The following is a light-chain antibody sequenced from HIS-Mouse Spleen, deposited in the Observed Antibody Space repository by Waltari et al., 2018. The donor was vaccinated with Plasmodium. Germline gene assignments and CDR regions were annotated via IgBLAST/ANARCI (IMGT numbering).Light chain of an antibody. CDR1: SSDVGGYNY. CDR2: EVS. V-gene: IGLV2-8*01. J-gene: IGLJ2*01. CDR3: SSYAGSNNLV. Sequence: QSALTQPPSASQSPGQSVSISCTGPSSDVGGYNYVSWYHQHPGKAPKLMIYEVSNRPSGVPDRFSGSKSGNTASLTVSGLQAEDEADYYCSSYAGSNNLVFGGGTKLTVL.